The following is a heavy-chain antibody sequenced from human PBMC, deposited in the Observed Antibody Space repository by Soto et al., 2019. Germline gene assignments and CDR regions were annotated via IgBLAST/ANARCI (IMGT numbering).Heavy chain of an antibody. CDR2: IRGFSPYT. J-gene: IGHJ6*02. V-gene: IGHV3-21*01. Sequence: EVQLVESGGGLVKPGGSLRLSCISSGFTFRTYTMNWVRQAPGKGLEWVSGIRGFSPYTFYAESVKGRFTISRDNGKNSLYLQMNSLRAEDTAVYYCARDRGYDAHDYYYNAMDVWGQGTTVTVSS. CDR3: ARDRGYDAHDYYYNAMDV. D-gene: IGHD3-10*01. CDR1: GFTFRTYT.